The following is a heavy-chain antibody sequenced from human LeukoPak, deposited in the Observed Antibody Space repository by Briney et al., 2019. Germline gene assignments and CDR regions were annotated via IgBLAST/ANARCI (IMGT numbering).Heavy chain of an antibody. Sequence: SVKVSCKASGGTFSSYAISWVRQAPGQGLEWMGGIIPIFGTANYAQRFQGRVTITTDESTSTAYMELSSLRSEDTAVYYCAREGLRYFDWGEPYYFDYWGQGTLVTVSS. D-gene: IGHD3-9*01. V-gene: IGHV1-69*05. CDR1: GGTFSSYA. CDR3: AREGLRYFDWGEPYYFDY. J-gene: IGHJ4*02. CDR2: IIPIFGTA.